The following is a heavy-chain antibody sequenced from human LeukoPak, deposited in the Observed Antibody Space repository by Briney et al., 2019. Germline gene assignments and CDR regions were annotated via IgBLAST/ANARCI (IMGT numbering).Heavy chain of an antibody. V-gene: IGHV3-21*01. CDR1: GFTFSSYS. Sequence: GGSLRLSCAASGFTFSSYSMNWVRQAPGKGLEWVSSISSSSSYIYYADSVKGRFTIPRDNAKNSLYLQMNSLRAEDTAVYYCARDLDDSSGYQPDYWGQGTLVTVSS. CDR2: ISSSSSYI. D-gene: IGHD3-22*01. CDR3: ARDLDDSSGYQPDY. J-gene: IGHJ4*02.